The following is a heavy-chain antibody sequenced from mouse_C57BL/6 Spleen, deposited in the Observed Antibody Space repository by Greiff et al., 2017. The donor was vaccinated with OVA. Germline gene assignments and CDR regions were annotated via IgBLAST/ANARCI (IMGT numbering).Heavy chain of an antibody. CDR2: IHPNSGST. CDR1: GYTFTSYW. D-gene: IGHD1-1*01. CDR3: ARWDYYGSIGFAD. Sequence: VQLQQPGAELVKPGASVKLSCKASGYTFTSYWMHWVKQRPGQGLEWIGMIHPNSGSTNYNEKFKSKATLTVDKSSSTAYMQLSSLTSEDSAVYYCARWDYYGSIGFADWGQGTLVTVSA. V-gene: IGHV1-64*01. J-gene: IGHJ3*01.